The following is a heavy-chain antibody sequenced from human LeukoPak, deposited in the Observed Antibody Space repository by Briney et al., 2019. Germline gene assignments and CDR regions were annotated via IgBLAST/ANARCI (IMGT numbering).Heavy chain of an antibody. J-gene: IGHJ6*02. CDR2: FDPEDGET. D-gene: IGHD3-10*01. V-gene: IGHV1-24*01. CDR1: GYTLTELP. CDR3: ATVELMVRGAPTSHYGMDV. Sequence: RASVKVSRKVSGYTLTELPWHWLGQPPGKGLDGMGGFDPEDGETIYAQKFQGRVTMTEDTSTDTAYMELSSLRSEDTAVYYCATVELMVRGAPTSHYGMDVWGQGTTVTVSS.